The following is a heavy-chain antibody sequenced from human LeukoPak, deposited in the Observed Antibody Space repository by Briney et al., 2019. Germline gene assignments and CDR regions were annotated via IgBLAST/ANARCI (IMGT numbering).Heavy chain of an antibody. J-gene: IGHJ4*02. CDR1: GYTFTVHY. V-gene: IGHV1-2*02. CDR2: IKPDTGVT. CDR3: ARDNNWGPDY. D-gene: IGHD7-27*01. Sequence: ASVKVSCKASGYTFTVHYMHWVRQAPGQRLEWMGWIKPDTGVTYYAQNFQGRFTMTTDTSISTVYMELSSLRSDDTAVYYCARDNNWGPDYWGQGTLVTVSS.